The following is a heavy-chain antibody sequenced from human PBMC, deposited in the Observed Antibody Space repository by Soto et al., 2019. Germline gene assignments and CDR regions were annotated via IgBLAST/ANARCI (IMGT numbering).Heavy chain of an antibody. D-gene: IGHD2-15*01. CDR3: AREARTQYCSGGSCYSGGWGY. J-gene: IGHJ4*02. Sequence: QVQLVQSGAEVKKPGSSVKVSCKASGGTFSSYAISWVRQAPGQGLEWMGGIIPIFGTANYAQKFQGRVTLTADESTSTAYMELSSLRSEDTAVYYCAREARTQYCSGGSCYSGGWGYWGQGTLVTVSS. CDR2: IIPIFGTA. V-gene: IGHV1-69*01. CDR1: GGTFSSYA.